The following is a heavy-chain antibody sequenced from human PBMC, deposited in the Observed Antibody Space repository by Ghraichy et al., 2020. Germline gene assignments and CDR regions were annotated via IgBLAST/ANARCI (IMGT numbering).Heavy chain of an antibody. J-gene: IGHJ5*02. Sequence: SETLSLTCTVSGDSITSRTYYWGWIRQPPGKGLEWIGSFYYSGNTYYNSSLKSRVTISVDTSKNQFSLKLSSVTAADTAIYYCARHNQAGRWFDPWGQGTLVTVSS. CDR3: ARHNQAGRWFDP. CDR1: GDSITSRTYY. D-gene: IGHD6-13*01. CDR2: FYYSGNT. V-gene: IGHV4-39*01.